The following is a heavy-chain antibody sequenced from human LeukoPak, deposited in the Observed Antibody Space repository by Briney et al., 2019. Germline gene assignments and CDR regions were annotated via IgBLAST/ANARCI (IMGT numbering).Heavy chain of an antibody. D-gene: IGHD2/OR15-2a*01. V-gene: IGHV3-7*01. CDR1: GFAFNSQT. CDR2: IKEDEIEI. Sequence: GGSLRLSCAASGFAFNSQTMSWVCQAPGKGLEWVASIKEDEIEIHYVDSVKGRFTISRDNAKDSLYLQMNSLRVEDTAVYYCARGAFRHFDPWGQGTLVTVSS. J-gene: IGHJ5*02. CDR3: ARGAFRHFDP.